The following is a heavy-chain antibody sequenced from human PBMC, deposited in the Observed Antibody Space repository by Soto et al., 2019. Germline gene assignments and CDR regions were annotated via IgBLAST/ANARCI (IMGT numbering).Heavy chain of an antibody. D-gene: IGHD3-22*01. V-gene: IGHV1-46*01. J-gene: IGHJ4*01. CDR2: INPSGGST. CDR3: ARECHYYDSSGYYRYYFDY. Sequence: ASVKVSGKASGYTFTSYYMHWVRQAPGQGLEWMRIINPSGGSTSYAQTFPGRVTMTRDTSTSTVYMELSRLRSEDTAVYYCARECHYYDSSGYYRYYFDYWG. CDR1: GYTFTSYY.